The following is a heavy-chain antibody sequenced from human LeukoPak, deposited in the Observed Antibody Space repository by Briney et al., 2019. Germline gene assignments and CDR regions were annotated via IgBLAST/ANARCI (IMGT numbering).Heavy chain of an antibody. CDR2: ISAYNGNT. Sequence: ASVKVSCKASVYTFTSYGISWVRQAPGQGLEWMGWISAYNGNTNYAQKLQGRVTMTTDTYTSTAYMELRSLRSDDTAVYYCARAPTYYYDSSGYSDYWGQGTLVTVSS. J-gene: IGHJ4*02. CDR1: VYTFTSYG. V-gene: IGHV1-18*01. CDR3: ARAPTYYYDSSGYSDY. D-gene: IGHD3-22*01.